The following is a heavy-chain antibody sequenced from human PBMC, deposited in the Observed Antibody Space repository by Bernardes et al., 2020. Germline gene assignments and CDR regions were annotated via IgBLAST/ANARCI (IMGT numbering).Heavy chain of an antibody. D-gene: IGHD2-8*02. Sequence: GGSLRLSCAASGFTFSSYWMSWVRQAPGKGLEWVANIKQDGSEKYYVDSVKGRFTISRDNAKNSLYLQMNSLRAEDTAVYYCAREETVVYAIIYYYYGMDVWGQGTTVTVSS. CDR2: IKQDGSEK. CDR3: AREETVVYAIIYYYYGMDV. V-gene: IGHV3-7*01. CDR1: GFTFSSYW. J-gene: IGHJ6*02.